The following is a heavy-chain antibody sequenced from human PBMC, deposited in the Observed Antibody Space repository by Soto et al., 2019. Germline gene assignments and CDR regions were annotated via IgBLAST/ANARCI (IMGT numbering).Heavy chain of an antibody. Sequence: EVQLVESGGGLVQPGGSLRLSCAASGFTVSGNYVTWVRQAPGKGLEWVSVIYTDDNIYYADSVTGRFTISRDNSKNTFYLQMNRLRVEDTAVYYCATELIDKYGMDVWGQGTTVTVSS. V-gene: IGHV3-53*01. D-gene: IGHD2-21*01. CDR1: GFTVSGNY. J-gene: IGHJ6*02. CDR3: ATELIDKYGMDV. CDR2: IYTDDNI.